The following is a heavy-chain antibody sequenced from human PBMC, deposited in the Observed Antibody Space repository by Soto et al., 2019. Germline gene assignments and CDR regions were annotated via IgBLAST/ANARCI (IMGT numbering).Heavy chain of an antibody. CDR1: GFTFSSYG. CDR3: ARDLTAYYGMDF. Sequence: QVQLVESGGGVVQPGRSLRLSCAASGFTFSSYGMHWVRQAPGKGLEWVAVIWYDGSNKYYADSVKGRFTISRDNSKNTLYLQMNSLRAEDTAVYYCARDLTAYYGMDFWGQGTTVTVSS. J-gene: IGHJ6*02. V-gene: IGHV3-33*01. CDR2: IWYDGSNK. D-gene: IGHD6-25*01.